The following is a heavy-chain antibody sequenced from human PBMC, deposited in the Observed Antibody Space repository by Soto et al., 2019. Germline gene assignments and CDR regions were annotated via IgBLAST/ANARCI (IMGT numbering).Heavy chain of an antibody. CDR2: IYYSGST. Sequence: SETLSLTCTVSGGSISSCGYYWSWIRQHPWKGLEWIGYIYYSGSTYYNPSLKSRVTISVDTSKNQFSLKLSSVTAADTAVYYCAREIEYYYDSSGYYYAYYFDYWGQGTLVTV. CDR1: GGSISSCGYY. D-gene: IGHD3-22*01. V-gene: IGHV4-31*03. CDR3: AREIEYYYDSSGYYYAYYFDY. J-gene: IGHJ4*02.